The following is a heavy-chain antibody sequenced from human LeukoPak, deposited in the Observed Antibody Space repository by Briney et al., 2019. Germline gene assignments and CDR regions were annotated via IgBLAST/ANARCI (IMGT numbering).Heavy chain of an antibody. CDR1: GFTFSSYA. J-gene: IGHJ4*02. D-gene: IGHD3-10*01. CDR2: ISGSGGST. Sequence: GGSLRLSCAASGFTFSSYAMSWVRQAPGKGLEWVSAISGSGGSTYYADSVKGRFTISRDNSKNTLYLQMNSLRAEDTAVYYCAKDLHYYGSGSYLFDYWGQGTPVTVSS. CDR3: AKDLHYYGSGSYLFDY. V-gene: IGHV3-23*01.